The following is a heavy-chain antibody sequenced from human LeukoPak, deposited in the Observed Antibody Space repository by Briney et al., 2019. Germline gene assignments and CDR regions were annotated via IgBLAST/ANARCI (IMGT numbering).Heavy chain of an antibody. CDR1: GGSMNNYY. V-gene: IGHV4-4*07. CDR3: ARRTDY. Sequence: SETLSLTCTVSGGSMNNYYWNWIRQPAGKGLQWIGHIYSSGSTNYNPSLKSRVTMSIDTSKNQLFLKLSSVTAADTAVYYCARRTDYWGQGTQVTVSS. D-gene: IGHD1-14*01. J-gene: IGHJ4*02. CDR2: IYSSGST.